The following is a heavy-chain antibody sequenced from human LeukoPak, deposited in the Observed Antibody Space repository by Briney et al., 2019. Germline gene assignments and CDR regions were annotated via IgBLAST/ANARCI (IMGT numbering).Heavy chain of an antibody. J-gene: IGHJ4*02. CDR3: ARDGGYSYGFDY. D-gene: IGHD5-18*01. CDR2: INWNGGST. V-gene: IGHV3-20*04. Sequence: GRSLRLSCAASGFTFDDYGMSWVRQAPGKGLEWVSGINWNGGSTGYADSVKGRFTISRDNAKNSLYLQMNSLRAEDTAVYYCARDGGYSYGFDYWGQGTLVTVSS. CDR1: GFTFDDYG.